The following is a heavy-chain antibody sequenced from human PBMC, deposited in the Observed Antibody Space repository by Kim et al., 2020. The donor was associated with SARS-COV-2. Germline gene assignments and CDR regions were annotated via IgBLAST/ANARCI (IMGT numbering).Heavy chain of an antibody. CDR1: GFTLSSYW. CDR3: ARRSYSSGWYYFDL. Sequence: GGSLRLSCAASGFTLSSYWMHWARQAPGKGLEWVSRINSDGTTTNYADSVKGRFTISRDNRKNTMSLQMSSLRAEDTALYYCARRSYSSGWYYFDLWGQGTLVTVSS. V-gene: IGHV3-74*01. CDR2: INSDGTTT. D-gene: IGHD6-19*01. J-gene: IGHJ4*02.